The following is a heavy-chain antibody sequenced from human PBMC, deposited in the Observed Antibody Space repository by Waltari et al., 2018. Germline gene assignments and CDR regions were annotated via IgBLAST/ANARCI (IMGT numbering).Heavy chain of an antibody. CDR2: IYYSGST. CDR1: GGSISSYY. J-gene: IGHJ4*02. D-gene: IGHD5-18*01. V-gene: IGHV4-59*08. CDR3: ARLRKDTAMVDY. Sequence: QVQLQESGPGLVKPSETLSLTCTVSGGSISSYYWSWIRQPPGKGLEWIGYIYYSGSTNYNPSLKSRVAISVDTSKNQFSLKLSSVTAADTAVYYCARLRKDTAMVDYWGQGTLVTVSS.